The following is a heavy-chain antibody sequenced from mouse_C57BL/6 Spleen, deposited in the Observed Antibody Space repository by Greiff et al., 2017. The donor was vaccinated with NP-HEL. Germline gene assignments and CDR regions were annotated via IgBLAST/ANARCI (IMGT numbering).Heavy chain of an antibody. D-gene: IGHD2-3*01. Sequence: QVQLQQSGAELVRPGTSVKVSCKASGYAFTNYLIEWVKQRPGQGLEWIGVINPGCGGTNYNEKFKGKATLTADKSSSTAYMQLSSLTSEDSAVYFCARSLDGYYVHFDYWGQGTTLTVSS. CDR3: ARSLDGYYVHFDY. CDR2: INPGCGGT. J-gene: IGHJ2*01. V-gene: IGHV1-54*01. CDR1: GYAFTNYL.